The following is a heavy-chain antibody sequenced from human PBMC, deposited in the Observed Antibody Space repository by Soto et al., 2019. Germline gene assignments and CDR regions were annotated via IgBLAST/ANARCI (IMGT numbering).Heavy chain of an antibody. CDR2: ISGSGGST. Sequence: PSETLSLTCAVSGGSISSSNWWSWVRQAPGKGLEWVSAISGSGGSTYYADSVKGRFTISRDNSKNTLYLQMNSLRAEDTAVYYCATAPNRDAFDIWGQGTMVTVSS. CDR3: ATAPNRDAFDI. J-gene: IGHJ3*02. CDR1: GGSISSSN. V-gene: IGHV3-23*01.